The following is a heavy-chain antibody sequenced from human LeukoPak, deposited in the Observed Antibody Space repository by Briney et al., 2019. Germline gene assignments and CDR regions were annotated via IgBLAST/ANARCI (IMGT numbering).Heavy chain of an antibody. CDR3: ARQPAMVRGVTHYYYYGMDV. Sequence: HGESLKISCKGSGYSFTSYWISWVRQMPGKGLEWMGRIDPSDSYTNYSPSFQGHVTISADKSISTAYLQWSSLKASDTAMYYCARQPAMVRGVTHYYYYGMDVWGQGTTVTVFS. V-gene: IGHV5-10-1*01. J-gene: IGHJ6*02. CDR1: GYSFTSYW. D-gene: IGHD3-10*01. CDR2: IDPSDSYT.